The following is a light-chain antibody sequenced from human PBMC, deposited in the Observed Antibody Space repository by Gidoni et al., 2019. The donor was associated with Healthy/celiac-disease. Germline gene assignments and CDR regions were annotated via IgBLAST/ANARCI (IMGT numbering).Light chain of an antibody. CDR2: DAS. J-gene: IGKJ5*01. CDR1: QSVSSY. CDR3: QQRSNWPPSIT. V-gene: IGKV3-11*01. Sequence: EIVLTQSPATLSVSPGERAPISCMASQSVSSYLAWYQQKPGQAPRLLIYDASNRATGIPARFSGSGSGTDFTLTISSLEPEDFAVYYCQQRSNWPPSITFGQGTRLEIK.